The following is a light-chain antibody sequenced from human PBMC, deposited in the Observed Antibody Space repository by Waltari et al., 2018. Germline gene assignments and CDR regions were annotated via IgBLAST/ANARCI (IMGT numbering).Light chain of an antibody. V-gene: IGKV3-11*01. Sequence: EVVMTQSPATLSLSPGDRATLSCRASQSVSNSLSCYQQKPDQAPRLLIYNATTRATGIPARFSGSGSGTDFTLTIGSLEPEDAAVYCCLQRTNWPPTFGGGTTVEIK. CDR2: NAT. J-gene: IGKJ4*01. CDR3: LQRTNWPPT. CDR1: QSVSNS.